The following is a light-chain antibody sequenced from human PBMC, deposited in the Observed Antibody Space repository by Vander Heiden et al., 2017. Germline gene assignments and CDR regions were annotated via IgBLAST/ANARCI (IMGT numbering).Light chain of an antibody. J-gene: IGKJ2*01. CDR1: QSVNNNY. CDR3: QQYGSSPFT. Sequence: ILLTQSPGTLSLSPAESATLSCRASQSVNNNYLAWYQQKPGQAPRVLIYGASSRATGIPVRFSGSGSGTDFTLTISRLEPEDFAVYSCQQYGSSPFTFGQGTKLEIK. CDR2: GAS. V-gene: IGKV3-20*01.